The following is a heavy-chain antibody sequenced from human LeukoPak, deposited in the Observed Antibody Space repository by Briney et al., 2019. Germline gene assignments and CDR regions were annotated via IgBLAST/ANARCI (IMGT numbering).Heavy chain of an antibody. CDR3: ARIQGRLVVPAAKRRKDYYYGMDV. CDR1: GGSISSYY. CDR2: INHSGST. D-gene: IGHD2-2*01. Sequence: SETLSLTCTVSGGSISSYYWSRIRQPPGKGLEWIGEINHSGSTNYNPSLKSRVTISVDTSKNQFSLKLSSVTAADTAVYYCARIQGRLVVPAAKRRKDYYYGMDVWGQGTTVTVSS. V-gene: IGHV4-34*01. J-gene: IGHJ6*02.